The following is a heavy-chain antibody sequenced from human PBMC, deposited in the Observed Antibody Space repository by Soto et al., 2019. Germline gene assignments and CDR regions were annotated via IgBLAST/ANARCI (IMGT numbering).Heavy chain of an antibody. CDR3: ARVVYYDSSGYYYP. CDR1: NYTFNMYG. V-gene: IGHV1-18*01. D-gene: IGHD3-22*01. Sequence: QVQLVQSGAEVKKPGASVKVSCKASNYTFNMYGISWVRQAPGQGLEWMGWISGYNGNTEYEQKFQGRGTMTTDTSTSTAYMEVRSLRADDTAVYYCARVVYYDSSGYYYPWGQGTLVTVSS. J-gene: IGHJ5*02. CDR2: ISGYNGNT.